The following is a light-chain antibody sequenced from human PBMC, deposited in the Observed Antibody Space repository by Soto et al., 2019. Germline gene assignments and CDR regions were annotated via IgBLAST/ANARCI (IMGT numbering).Light chain of an antibody. Sequence: IVMTHSPATLSVSPWERATLSCRASRDVSSYLAWYQQRPGQAPRLLIHDASKRATGVPARFSGSGFGTDFTLTISSLEPEDFGVYYCQQRSNWPPINFGQGTRLEIK. CDR3: QQRSNWPPIN. CDR1: RDVSSY. CDR2: DAS. V-gene: IGKV3-11*01. J-gene: IGKJ5*01.